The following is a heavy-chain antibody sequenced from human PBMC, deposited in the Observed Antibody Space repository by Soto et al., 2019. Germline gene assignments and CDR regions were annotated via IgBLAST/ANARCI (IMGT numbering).Heavy chain of an antibody. D-gene: IGHD2-2*01. CDR2: IIPRSATS. CDR1: GYSFTSYD. J-gene: IGHJ6*02. CDR3: AREGLVLVPTTVNSDYYYYAMDV. V-gene: IGHV1-69*13. Sequence: SVKVSCKASGYSFTSYDSEWVRQATGQGLEWMGGIIPRSATSNYAQKFQGRVTITADESTSTAYMELSSLRSEDTAVYYCAREGLVLVPTTVNSDYYYYAMDVWGQGTTVTVSS.